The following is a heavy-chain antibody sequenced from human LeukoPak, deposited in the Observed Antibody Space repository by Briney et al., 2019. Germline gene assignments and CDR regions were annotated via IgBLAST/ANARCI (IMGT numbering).Heavy chain of an antibody. J-gene: IGHJ4*02. CDR1: GFTFSSYG. Sequence: SGGSLRLSCAASGFTFSSYGMHWVRQAPGKGLEWVAFIRYDGSNKYYADSVKGRFTISRDNSNNTLYLQMNSLRAEDTAVYYCAKVYCSSTSCPHNLDYWGQGTLVTVSS. V-gene: IGHV3-30*02. CDR3: AKVYCSSTSCPHNLDY. D-gene: IGHD2-2*01. CDR2: IRYDGSNK.